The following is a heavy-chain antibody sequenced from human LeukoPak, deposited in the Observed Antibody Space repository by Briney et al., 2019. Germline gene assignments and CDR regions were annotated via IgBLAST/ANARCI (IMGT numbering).Heavy chain of an antibody. D-gene: IGHD3-10*01. CDR1: GFTFKNYG. J-gene: IGHJ6*02. CDR2: INDIGSKT. V-gene: IGHV3-23*01. Sequence: GGSLRLSCEASGFTFKNYGMTWVRQAPGKGLEWVSDINDIGSKTYYGDSMKGRVTVSRDNSKKAVYLQMNNLRAEDTAVYYCAKVLGFGGDAYGMDVWGLGTTVTVSS. CDR3: AKVLGFGGDAYGMDV.